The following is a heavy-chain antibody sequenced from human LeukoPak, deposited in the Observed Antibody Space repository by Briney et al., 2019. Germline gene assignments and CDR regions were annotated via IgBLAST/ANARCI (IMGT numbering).Heavy chain of an antibody. D-gene: IGHD5-18*01. V-gene: IGHV3-7*04. CDR3: ARDGYEGRDY. CDR1: GFTFSSYW. Sequence: PGGSLRLSCAASGFTFSSYWMSWVRQAPGKGLEWVANIKQDGSEEYYVDSVKGRFTISRDNAKKSLYLQMNSLRAEDTAVYYCARDGYEGRDYWGQGTLVTVPS. CDR2: IKQDGSEE. J-gene: IGHJ4*02.